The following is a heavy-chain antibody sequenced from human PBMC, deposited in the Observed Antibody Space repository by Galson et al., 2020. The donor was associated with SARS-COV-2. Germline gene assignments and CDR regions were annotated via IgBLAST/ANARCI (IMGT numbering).Heavy chain of an antibody. CDR1: GFTFDDFG. CDR2: TNWNGAGT. CDR3: ASDGPNRYFFDF. V-gene: IGHV3-20*04. J-gene: IGHJ4*02. Sequence: GGSLRLSCAASGFTFDDFGMSWVRQVPGQGPEWVAGTNWNGAGTGYADSVKGRFTIARDNADKSLYLQMHRLRVEDTALYYCASDGPNRYFFDFWGQGILVTVSS.